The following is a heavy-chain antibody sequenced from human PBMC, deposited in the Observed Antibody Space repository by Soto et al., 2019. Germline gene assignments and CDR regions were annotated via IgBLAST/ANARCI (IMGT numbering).Heavy chain of an antibody. D-gene: IGHD1-1*01. Sequence: EVQLVESGGGLVKPGGSLRLSCAASGFTFSSYSMNWVRQAPGKGLEWVSSISSSSSYIYYADSVKGRFTISRDNAKNSLYLQMNSLRAEDTAVYYCARDQYDGGVVDYWGQGTLVTVSS. CDR1: GFTFSSYS. CDR2: ISSSSSYI. CDR3: ARDQYDGGVVDY. V-gene: IGHV3-21*01. J-gene: IGHJ4*02.